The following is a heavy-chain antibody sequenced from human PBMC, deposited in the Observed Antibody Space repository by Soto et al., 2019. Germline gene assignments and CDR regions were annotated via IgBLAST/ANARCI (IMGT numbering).Heavy chain of an antibody. CDR3: AKMRGMEVWEYAFDF. V-gene: IGHV3-23*01. J-gene: IGHJ4*02. D-gene: IGHD1-26*01. Sequence: EVQLLESGGGLIQPGGSLRLSCAASGFTFSNFAMSWVRQAPGKGLEWVSRIFGGGGGPCYADSVKGRFTISRDNSKNTVYLQMNGLISEDTGVYYCAKMRGMEVWEYAFDFWGQGTLVAVSS. CDR2: IFGGGGGP. CDR1: GFTFSNFA.